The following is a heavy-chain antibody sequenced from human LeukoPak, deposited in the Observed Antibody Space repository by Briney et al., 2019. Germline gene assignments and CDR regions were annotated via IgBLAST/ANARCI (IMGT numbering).Heavy chain of an antibody. Sequence: SETLSLTCTVSGYSISSGYYWGCIRQPPGKGLEWIGSIYHSGITYYNPSLKRRVTISVDTSKNQFSLNLSSVTAADTAVYYCASSSSWSTLGVQHWGQGNLVTVSS. CDR3: ASSSSWSTLGVQH. CDR2: IYHSGIT. J-gene: IGHJ1*01. V-gene: IGHV4-38-2*02. D-gene: IGHD6-13*01. CDR1: GYSISSGYY.